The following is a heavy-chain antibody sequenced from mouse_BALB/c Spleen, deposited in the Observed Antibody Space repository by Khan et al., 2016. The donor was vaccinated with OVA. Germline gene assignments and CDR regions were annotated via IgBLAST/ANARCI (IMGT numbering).Heavy chain of an antibody. CDR3: TRQYSGSFFEY. J-gene: IGHJ2*01. V-gene: IGHV5-6*01. CDR1: GFTFSSFG. D-gene: IGHD2-12*01. CDR2: ISSGGSYT. Sequence: EVELVESGGDLVKPGGSLKLSCAASGFTFSSFGMSWIRQTPDKRLEWVATISSGGSYTYYPDSVKGRFTISRDNAKNTLYLQMSSLKSEDTAMYYCTRQYSGSFFEYWGQGTTLTVSS.